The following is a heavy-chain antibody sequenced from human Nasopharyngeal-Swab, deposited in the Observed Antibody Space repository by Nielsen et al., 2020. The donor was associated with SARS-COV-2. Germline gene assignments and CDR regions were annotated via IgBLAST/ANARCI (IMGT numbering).Heavy chain of an antibody. Sequence: GESLKISCAASGFTFSSYAMSWVRQAPGKGLEWVSAISGSGGATYYADSVKGRFTISRDDSKNTLYLQMNSLRAEDTAVYYCAKDRGSGWYRLASWGRGTLVTVSS. V-gene: IGHV3-23*01. CDR3: AKDRGSGWYRLAS. CDR1: GFTFSSYA. J-gene: IGHJ5*02. CDR2: ISGSGGAT. D-gene: IGHD6-19*01.